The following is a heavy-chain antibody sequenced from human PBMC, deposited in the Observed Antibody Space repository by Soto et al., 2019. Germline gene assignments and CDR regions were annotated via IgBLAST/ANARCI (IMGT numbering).Heavy chain of an antibody. CDR1: GDSMTRGSYY. CDR3: ARRLDFCKGYFTDREVV. Sequence: PSETLSLTCVVSGDSMTRGSYYWALIRQAPGKGLEWIGSFYYTGSTNYNPSLKSRVTVSADTSNNHFSLRLTSVTAADTAVYYCARRLDFCKGYFTDREVVWGKRTTVTVSS. J-gene: IGHJ6*04. D-gene: IGHD3-3*01. CDR2: FYYTGST. V-gene: IGHV4-39*02.